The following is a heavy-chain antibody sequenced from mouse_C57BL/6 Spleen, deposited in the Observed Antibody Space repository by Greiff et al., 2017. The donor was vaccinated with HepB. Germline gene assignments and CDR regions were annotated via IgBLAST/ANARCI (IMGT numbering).Heavy chain of an antibody. Sequence: VQLQQPGAELVMPGASVKLSCKASGYTFTSYWMHWVKQRPGQGLEWIGEIDPSDSYTNYNQKFKGKSTLTVDKSSSTAYMQLSSLTSEDSAVYYCARGQGYGNSYYFDHWGQGTTLTVFS. CDR3: ARGQGYGNSYYFDH. D-gene: IGHD2-1*01. J-gene: IGHJ2*01. CDR1: GYTFTSYW. CDR2: IDPSDSYT. V-gene: IGHV1-69*01.